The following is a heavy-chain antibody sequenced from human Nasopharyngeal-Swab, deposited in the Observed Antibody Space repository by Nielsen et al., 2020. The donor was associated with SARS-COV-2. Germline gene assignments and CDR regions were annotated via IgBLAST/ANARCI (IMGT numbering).Heavy chain of an antibody. V-gene: IGHV1-24*01. CDR1: GYTLTELS. CDR3: ARALGALRALDV. J-gene: IGHJ3*01. Sequence: ASVKVSCKVSGYTLTELSMHWVRQAPGKGLEWMGGFDPEDGETIYAQKFQGRVTMTTDTSTSTAYMELRSLRSDDTAVYYCARALGALRALDVWGQGTMVTVSS. D-gene: IGHD1-26*01. CDR2: FDPEDGET.